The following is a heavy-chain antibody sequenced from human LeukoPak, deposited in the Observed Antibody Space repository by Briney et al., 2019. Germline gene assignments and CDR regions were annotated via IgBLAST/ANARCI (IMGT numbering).Heavy chain of an antibody. J-gene: IGHJ5*02. CDR2: IYYSGST. Sequence: SETLSLTCTVSGGSISSYYWSWIRQPPGKGLEWIGYIYYSGSTNYNPSLKSRVTISVDTSKNQFSLKLSSVTAADTAVYYCAGDLGGYSYGYDGGGFDPWGQGTLVTVSS. D-gene: IGHD5-18*01. CDR3: AGDLGGYSYGYDGGGFDP. V-gene: IGHV4-59*01. CDR1: GGSISSYY.